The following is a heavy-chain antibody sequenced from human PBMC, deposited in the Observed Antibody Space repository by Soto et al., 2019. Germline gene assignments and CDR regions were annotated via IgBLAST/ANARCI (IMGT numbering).Heavy chain of an antibody. CDR3: ARTAEGDTPRTHWYFDL. Sequence: EVQLVESGGALIQPGGSLRLSCAASGFPINVTYLSWVRQAPGKGLEWLSVLYADGSTYYIDSVKGRFRISRVNAKNTLYLQMDNLRADDTAMYFCARTAEGDTPRTHWYFDLWGRGTPVTVSS. CDR1: GFPINVTY. V-gene: IGHV3-53*02. D-gene: IGHD6-25*01. J-gene: IGHJ2*01. CDR2: LYADGST.